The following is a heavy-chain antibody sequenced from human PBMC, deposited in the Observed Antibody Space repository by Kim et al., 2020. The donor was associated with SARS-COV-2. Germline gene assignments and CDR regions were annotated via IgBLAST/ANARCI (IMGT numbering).Heavy chain of an antibody. Sequence: GGSLRLSCAASGFTFSSYSMNWVRQAPGKGLEWVSYISSSSSTIYYADSVKGRFTISRDNAKNSLYLQMNSLRDEDTAVYYCARRARYYYGSGSYYPFDYWGQGTLVTVSS. CDR1: GFTFSSYS. D-gene: IGHD3-10*01. J-gene: IGHJ4*02. CDR3: ARRARYYYGSGSYYPFDY. CDR2: ISSSSSTI. V-gene: IGHV3-48*02.